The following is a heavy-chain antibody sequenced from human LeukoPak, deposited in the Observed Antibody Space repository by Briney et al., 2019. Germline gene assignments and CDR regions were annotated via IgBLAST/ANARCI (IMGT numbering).Heavy chain of an antibody. CDR3: ARAFGVVTNYYYYYMDV. J-gene: IGHJ6*03. V-gene: IGHV4-4*07. D-gene: IGHD3-3*01. Sequence: SEALSLTCTVSGGSISSYYWSWIRQPAGKGLEWIGRIYTSGSTNYNPSLKSRVTMSVDTSKNQFSLKLSSVTAADTAVYYCARAFGVVTNYYYYYMDVWGKGTTVTVSS. CDR2: IYTSGST. CDR1: GGSISSYY.